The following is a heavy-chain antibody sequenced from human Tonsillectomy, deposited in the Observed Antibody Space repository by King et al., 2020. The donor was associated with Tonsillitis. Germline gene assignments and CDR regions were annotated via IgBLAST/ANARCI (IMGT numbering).Heavy chain of an antibody. CDR3: SSRPRGIYDSSGYSPYYFDY. CDR2: ISGSGGRT. CDR1: GFTFSSYA. J-gene: IGHJ4*02. D-gene: IGHD3-22*01. Sequence: VQLVESGGGLVQPGGSLRLSCAASGFTFSSYAMSWVRQAPGKGLEWVSGISGSGGRTFYADSVKGRFTISRDNSKSTLYLQMKSLRAEDTAVYYCSSRPRGIYDSSGYSPYYFDYWGQGTLVTVSS. V-gene: IGHV3-23*04.